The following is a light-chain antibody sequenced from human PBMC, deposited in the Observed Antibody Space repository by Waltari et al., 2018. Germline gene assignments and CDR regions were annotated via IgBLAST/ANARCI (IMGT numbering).Light chain of an antibody. CDR1: SSDVGGYNY. J-gene: IGLJ3*02. Sequence: ITISCTGTSSDVGGYNYVSWYQQHPGKAPKLMIYDVSKRPSGVSNRFSGSKSGNTASLTISGLQAEDEADYYCSSYTSSSTWVFGGGTTLTVL. CDR3: SSYTSSSTWV. V-gene: IGLV2-14*04. CDR2: DVS.